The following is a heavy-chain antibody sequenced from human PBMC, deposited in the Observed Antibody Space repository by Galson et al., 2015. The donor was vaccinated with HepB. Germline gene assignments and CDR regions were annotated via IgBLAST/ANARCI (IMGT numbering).Heavy chain of an antibody. J-gene: IGHJ4*02. D-gene: IGHD4-17*01. V-gene: IGHV3-21*01. Sequence: LRLACAASGFTFSSYSMNWVRQAQGKGLEGVSSISSSSSYIYYADSVKGRFTISRDNAKNSLYLQMNSLRAEATAVYYCARKLDYEFDYWGQGTLVTVSS. CDR2: ISSSSSYI. CDR3: ARKLDYEFDY. CDR1: GFTFSSYS.